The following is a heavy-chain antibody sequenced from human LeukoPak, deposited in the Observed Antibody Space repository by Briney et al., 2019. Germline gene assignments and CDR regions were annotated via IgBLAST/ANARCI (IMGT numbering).Heavy chain of an antibody. CDR3: AREKWVVRMVYDTSDAFDI. D-gene: IGHD2-8*01. CDR2: INPNSGGT. V-gene: IGHV1-2*02. CDR1: GYTFTGYY. Sequence: ASVKVSCXASGYTFTGYYMHWVRQAPGQGLEWMGWINPNSGGTNYAQKFQGRVTMTRDTSISTAYMELSRLRSDDTAVYYCAREKWVVRMVYDTSDAFDIWGQGTMVTVSS. J-gene: IGHJ3*02.